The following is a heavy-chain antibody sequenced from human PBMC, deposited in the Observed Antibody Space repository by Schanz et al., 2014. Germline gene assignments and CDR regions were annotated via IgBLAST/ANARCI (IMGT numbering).Heavy chain of an antibody. J-gene: IGHJ4*02. CDR1: GFTFSDYY. CDR2: ISDSGDST. D-gene: IGHD2-2*01. Sequence: VQLVDSGGGLVQPGGSLRLSCAASGFTFSDYYMTWIRQAPGKGLEWVSDISDSGDSTHYADSVKGRFTISRDNAKNSLFLQMNSLSAEDTAVYYCAKVAPAATYLDSWGPGALVTVSS. V-gene: IGHV3-11*01. CDR3: AKVAPAATYLDS.